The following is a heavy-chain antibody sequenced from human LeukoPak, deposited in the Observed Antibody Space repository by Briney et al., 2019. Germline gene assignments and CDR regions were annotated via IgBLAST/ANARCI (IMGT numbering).Heavy chain of an antibody. D-gene: IGHD4-17*01. CDR1: GFTVSSNY. V-gene: IGHV3-66*01. CDR2: IYSGGST. Sequence: GGSLRLSCAASGFTVSSNYMSWVRQAPGKGLEWVSVIYSGGSTYYADSVKGRFTISRDNSKNTLYLQMNSLRAEDTAVYYCARVDYGDYGFDYWGQGTLVSVSS. J-gene: IGHJ4*02. CDR3: ARVDYGDYGFDY.